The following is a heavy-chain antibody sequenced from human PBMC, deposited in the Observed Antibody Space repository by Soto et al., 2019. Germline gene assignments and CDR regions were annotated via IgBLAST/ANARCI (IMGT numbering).Heavy chain of an antibody. CDR2: IYYSGST. V-gene: IGHV4-31*03. CDR1: GGSISSGGYY. CDR3: ARKPLHNYLWGYYYGMDV. J-gene: IGHJ6*02. D-gene: IGHD4-4*01. Sequence: QVQLQESGPGLVKPSQTLSLTCTVSGGSISSGGYYWSWIRQHPGKGLEWIGYIYYSGSTYYNPSLKSRVTISVDTSKNQFSLKLSSVTAADTAVYYCARKPLHNYLWGYYYGMDVWGQGTTVTVSS.